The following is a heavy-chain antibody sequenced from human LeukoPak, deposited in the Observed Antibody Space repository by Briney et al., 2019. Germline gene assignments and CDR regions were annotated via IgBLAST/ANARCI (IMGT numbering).Heavy chain of an antibody. Sequence: SETLSLTCTVSGDSIRSYYWSWIRQPPGKGLEWIGYIYYSGSTKYNPSLKSRVTISVDTSKNQFSLKLSSVTAADTAVYYCARAGSPVAGLYYYYVDVWGKGTMVTISS. CDR3: ARAGSPVAGLYYYYVDV. V-gene: IGHV4-59*01. D-gene: IGHD6-19*01. CDR2: IYYSGST. CDR1: GDSIRSYY. J-gene: IGHJ6*03.